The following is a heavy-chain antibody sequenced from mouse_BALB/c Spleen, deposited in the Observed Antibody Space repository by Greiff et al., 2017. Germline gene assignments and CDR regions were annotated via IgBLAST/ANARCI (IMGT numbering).Heavy chain of an antibody. D-gene: IGHD1-1*01. CDR2: IYPGSGNT. CDR1: GYAFTNYW. Sequence: VQLQQSGAELVRPGTSVKISCKASGYAFTNYWLCWVKQRPGHGLEWIGDIYPGSGNTYYNEKFKGKATLTADKSSSTAYMQLTSLTSEDSAVYFCARWNYYGSRDYWGQGTTLTVSS. CDR3: ARWNYYGSRDY. V-gene: IGHV1-63*01. J-gene: IGHJ2*01.